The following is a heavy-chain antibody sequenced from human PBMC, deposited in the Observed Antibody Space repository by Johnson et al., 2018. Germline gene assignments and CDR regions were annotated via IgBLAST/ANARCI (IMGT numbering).Heavy chain of an antibody. CDR2: ISWNSGSI. Sequence: VQLQESGGGLVQPGRSLRLSCAASGFTFDDYAMHWVRQAPGKGLEWVSGISWNSGSIGYADSVKGRFTISRDNAKNSLYLQMNSLRAEDTAVYYCAKGEKANLPAEYFLHMGQGTQVTVSS. CDR3: AKGEKANLPAEYFLH. J-gene: IGHJ1*01. CDR1: GFTFDDYA. V-gene: IGHV3-9*01.